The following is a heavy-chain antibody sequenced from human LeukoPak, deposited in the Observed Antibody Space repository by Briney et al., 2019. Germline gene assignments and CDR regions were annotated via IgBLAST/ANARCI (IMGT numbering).Heavy chain of an antibody. D-gene: IGHD5-24*01. CDR3: ARQLEMATIRLNFDY. CDR2: IYYSGTT. J-gene: IGHJ4*02. Sequence: SETLSLTCTVSGGSISSGFYYWGWIRQPPGKGLEWIGSIYYSGTTYYNPSLKSRVTISVDTSKNQFSLKLSSVTAADTAVYYCARQLEMATIRLNFDYWGQGTLVTVSS. CDR1: GGSISSGFYY. V-gene: IGHV4-39*01.